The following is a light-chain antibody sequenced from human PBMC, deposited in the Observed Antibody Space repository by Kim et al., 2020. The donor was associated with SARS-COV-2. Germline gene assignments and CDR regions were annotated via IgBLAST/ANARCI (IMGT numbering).Light chain of an antibody. CDR3: SSYTSSRTWV. CDR1: SSDVGGYNY. Sequence: QSALTQPASVSGSPGQSITISCTGTSSDVGGYNYVSLYQQHPGKAPKLMVYDVSQRPSGVSNRFSGSKSGNTASLTISGLQAEDEADYHCSSYTSSRTWVFGGGTKLTVL. CDR2: DVS. V-gene: IGLV2-14*01. J-gene: IGLJ3*02.